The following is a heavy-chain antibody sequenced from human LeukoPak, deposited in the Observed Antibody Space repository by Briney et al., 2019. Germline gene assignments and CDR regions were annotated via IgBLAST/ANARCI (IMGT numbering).Heavy chain of an antibody. CDR3: APSGYSYGEFDY. J-gene: IGHJ4*02. Sequence: GGSLRLACAASGFTFSSYWMHWVRQAPGKGLVWVSRINSDGSSTSYADSVKGRFTISRDNSKNTLYLQMNSLRAEDTAVYYCAPSGYSYGEFDYWGQGTLVTISS. D-gene: IGHD5-18*01. V-gene: IGHV3-74*01. CDR2: INSDGSST. CDR1: GFTFSSYW.